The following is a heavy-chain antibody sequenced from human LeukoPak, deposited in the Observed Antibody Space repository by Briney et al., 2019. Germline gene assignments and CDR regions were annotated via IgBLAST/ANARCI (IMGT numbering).Heavy chain of an antibody. CDR2: IGTRSNPI. J-gene: IGHJ4*02. CDR1: GFSFSDFY. Sequence: GGSLRLSCAASGFSFSDFYMSWIRQAPGMGLEWISYIGTRSNPIYYADSVKGRFTISRDDAKNSLYLQMNSLRAEDTAVYYCARGPGLAVAGTNFDYWGQGTLVTVSS. CDR3: ARGPGLAVAGTNFDY. D-gene: IGHD6-19*01. V-gene: IGHV3-11*04.